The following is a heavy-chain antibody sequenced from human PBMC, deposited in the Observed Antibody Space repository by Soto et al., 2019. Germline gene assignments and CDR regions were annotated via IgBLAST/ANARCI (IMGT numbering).Heavy chain of an antibody. D-gene: IGHD2-21*01. CDR3: AKWRDGDHRYFDY. CDR1: GFIFSGSA. Sequence: PGGSLRLSCAASGFIFSGSAMTWVRQAPGKGLEWVSTMSNNGFTTYYADSVKGRFTISRDSSKNTLYLQMSSLRAEDTAVYYCAKWRDGDHRYFDYWGQGTLVTVSS. V-gene: IGHV3-23*01. J-gene: IGHJ4*02. CDR2: MSNNGFTT.